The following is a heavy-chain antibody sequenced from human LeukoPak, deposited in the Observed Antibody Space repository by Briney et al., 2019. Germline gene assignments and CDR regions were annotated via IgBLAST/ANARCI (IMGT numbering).Heavy chain of an antibody. CDR2: INHSGST. D-gene: IGHD3-22*01. CDR3: ARHVTPSLDSSGYYYDY. CDR1: GGSFSGYY. J-gene: IGHJ4*02. Sequence: SETLSLTCAIYGGSFSGYYWSWIRQPPGKGLEWIGEINHSGSTNYNPSLKSRVTISVDTSKNQFSLKLSSVTAADTAVYYCARHVTPSLDSSGYYYDYWGQGTLVTVSS. V-gene: IGHV4-34*01.